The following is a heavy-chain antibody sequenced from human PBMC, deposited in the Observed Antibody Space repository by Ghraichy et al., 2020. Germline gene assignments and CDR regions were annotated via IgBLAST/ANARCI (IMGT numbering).Heavy chain of an antibody. J-gene: IGHJ3*02. CDR2: INHSGST. CDR3: ARGSPGITGPRRGRAGGAFDI. CDR1: GGSFSGYY. V-gene: IGHV4-34*01. D-gene: IGHD3-3*01. Sequence: SETLSLTCAVYGGSFSGYYWSWIRQPPGKGLEWIGEINHSGSTNYNPSLKSRVTISVDTSKNQFSLKLSSVTAADTAGYYCARGSPGITGPRRGRAGGAFDIWGQGTMVTVSS.